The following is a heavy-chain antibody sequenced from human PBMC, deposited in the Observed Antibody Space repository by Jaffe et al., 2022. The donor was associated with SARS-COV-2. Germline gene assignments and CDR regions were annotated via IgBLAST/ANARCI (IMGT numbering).Heavy chain of an antibody. CDR1: GGSFSGYY. CDR3: ARAGYCTNGVCYYNWFDP. D-gene: IGHD2-8*01. CDR2: INHSGST. V-gene: IGHV4-34*01. J-gene: IGHJ5*02. Sequence: QVQLQQWGAGLLKPSETLSLTCAVYGGSFSGYYWSWIRQPPGKGLEWIGEINHSGSTNYNPSLKSRVTISVDTSKNQFSLKLSSVTAADTAVYYCARAGYCTNGVCYYNWFDPWGQGTLVTVSS.